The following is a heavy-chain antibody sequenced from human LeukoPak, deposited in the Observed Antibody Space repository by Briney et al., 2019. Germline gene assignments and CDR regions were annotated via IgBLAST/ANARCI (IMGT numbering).Heavy chain of an antibody. CDR3: ARDKGFGGSSFDY. Sequence: PGGSLSLSCVVSGFMFNNYWMSWVRQAPGKGLEWVATIRQDGSDKYFLDSVRGRFTISRDNAENSLYLQMNSLRAEDTAVYYCARDKGFGGSSFDYWGQGTLVTVSS. CDR1: GFMFNNYW. J-gene: IGHJ4*02. CDR2: IRQDGSDK. V-gene: IGHV3-7*01. D-gene: IGHD3-10*01.